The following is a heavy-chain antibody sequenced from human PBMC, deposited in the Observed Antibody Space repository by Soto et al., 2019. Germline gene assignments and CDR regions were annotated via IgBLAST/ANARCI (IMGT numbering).Heavy chain of an antibody. CDR1: GYTFTGYY. Sequence: QVQLVQSGAELKKPGASVKVSCKASGYTFTGYYMHWVRQAPGQGIECMGWINPNSGGTNYTQKFQGRVTMTRDTCISTAYMELSRLRSDDTAVYYCARGITMVRGVITYYYYGMDVWGQGTPVNVSS. J-gene: IGHJ6*01. D-gene: IGHD3-10*01. CDR3: ARGITMVRGVITYYYYGMDV. CDR2: INPNSGGT. V-gene: IGHV1-2*02.